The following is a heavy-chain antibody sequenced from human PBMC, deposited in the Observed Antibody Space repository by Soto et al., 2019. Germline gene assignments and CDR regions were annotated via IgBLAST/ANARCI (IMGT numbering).Heavy chain of an antibody. CDR1: GGSFSGYY. V-gene: IGHV4-34*01. D-gene: IGHD3-10*01. CDR3: ARALVGSGSSGSYYPHRYYYYYYGMDV. J-gene: IGHJ6*02. CDR2: INHSGST. Sequence: SETLSLTCAVYGGSFSGYYWSWIRQPPGKGLEWIGEINHSGSTNYNPSLKSRVTISVDTPKNQFSLKLSSVTAADTAVYYCARALVGSGSSGSYYPHRYYYYYYGMDVWGQGTTVTVSS.